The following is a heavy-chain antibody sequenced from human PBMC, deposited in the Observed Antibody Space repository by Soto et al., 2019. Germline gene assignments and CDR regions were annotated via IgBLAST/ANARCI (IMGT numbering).Heavy chain of an antibody. Sequence: QVQLVESGGGVVQPGRSLRLSCAASGFTFSSYGMHWVRQAPGKGLEWVALISHDGSSKYYADSLKGRFTISRDNSKNTLYLQMSSLRAEDTAVYYCAGGQYFGDYWGQGTLVTVSS. CDR3: AGGQYFGDY. D-gene: IGHD2-2*01. CDR1: GFTFSSYG. V-gene: IGHV3-30-3*01. CDR2: ISHDGSSK. J-gene: IGHJ4*02.